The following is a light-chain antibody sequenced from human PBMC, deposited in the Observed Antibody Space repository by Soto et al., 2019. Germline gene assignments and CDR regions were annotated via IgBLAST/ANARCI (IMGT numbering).Light chain of an antibody. J-gene: IGKJ2*01. V-gene: IGKV3-15*01. CDR3: QQYNKWPLT. Sequence: EIVMTQSPATLSVSPGERATLSCRASQSVSSNLAWYQQKPGQAPRLLIYGASSRATGIPARFSGSGSGTEFTLIISSLQSEDFAVYYCQQYNKWPLTFGQGTNLEIK. CDR1: QSVSSN. CDR2: GAS.